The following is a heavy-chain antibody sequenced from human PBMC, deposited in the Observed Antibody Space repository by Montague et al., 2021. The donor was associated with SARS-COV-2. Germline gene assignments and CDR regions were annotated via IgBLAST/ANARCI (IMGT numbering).Heavy chain of an antibody. D-gene: IGHD3-22*01. CDR2: IYYTGST. CDR3: ARARGVVVTLGFDY. V-gene: IGHV4-39*02. J-gene: IGHJ4*02. Sequence: SETLSLTCSVSGGSVTSRTYYWGWIRQPPGKGLEWIGSIYYTGSTYYNPSLKSRVTISIDTSKNHFPLRLTSVTAADTAVYYCARARGVVVTLGFDYWGQGTLVTVSS. CDR1: GGSVTSRTYY.